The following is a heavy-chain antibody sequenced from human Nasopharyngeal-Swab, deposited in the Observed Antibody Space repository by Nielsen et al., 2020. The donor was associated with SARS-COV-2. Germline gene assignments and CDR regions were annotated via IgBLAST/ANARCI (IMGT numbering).Heavy chain of an antibody. J-gene: IGHJ4*02. D-gene: IGHD2-2*01. CDR3: ARGYCSSTSCYYFDY. Sequence: ASVKVSCKASGYTFTSYGISWVRQAPGQGLEWTGWISAYNGNTNYAQKLQGRVTMTTDTSTSTAYMELRSLRSDDTAVYYCARGYCSSTSCYYFDYWGQGTLVTVSS. CDR2: ISAYNGNT. CDR1: GYTFTSYG. V-gene: IGHV1-18*04.